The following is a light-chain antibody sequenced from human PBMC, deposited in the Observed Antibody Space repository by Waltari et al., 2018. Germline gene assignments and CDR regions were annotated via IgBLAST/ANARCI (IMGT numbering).Light chain of an antibody. CDR2: KAS. J-gene: IGKJ2*03. CDR1: QSISSW. CDR3: QHYSSYPYS. Sequence: TQSPGTLSLSPGERGTLSCRASQSISSWLAWFQQKPGKAPKVLIYKASSLEGGVPSRFSGSGSGTEFTLTISSLQPDDFATYYCQHYSSYPYSFGQGTKLEIK. V-gene: IGKV1-5*03.